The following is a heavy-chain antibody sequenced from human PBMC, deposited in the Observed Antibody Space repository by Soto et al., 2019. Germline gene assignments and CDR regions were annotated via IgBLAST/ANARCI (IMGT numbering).Heavy chain of an antibody. D-gene: IGHD4-17*01. CDR1: GYTFTTFG. J-gene: IGHJ4*02. Sequence: QVQMVQSGVEVRKTGASVRVSCKTSGYTFTTFGIHWVRQAPGQGLEWMGCLTAYDSKRNFAQKFQDRLTMTMDITTSTGYMELSGLRSDDTAVYFCERGLTYGDFDYWGRGTQVAVSS. CDR2: LTAYDSKR. V-gene: IGHV1-18*01. CDR3: ERGLTYGDFDY.